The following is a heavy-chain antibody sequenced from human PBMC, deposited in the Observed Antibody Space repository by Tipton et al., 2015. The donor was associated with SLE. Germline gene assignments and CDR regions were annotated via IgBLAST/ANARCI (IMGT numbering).Heavy chain of an antibody. CDR3: ARDLGHGGDSDY. Sequence: TLSLTCTVSGGSISSSTSYWGWIRQPPGKGLEWVGTIYYSGSTYYNPSLRGRVTILVDKSKNQFSLRVTSVTAADTAVYYCARDLGHGGDSDYWGQGTLVTVSS. J-gene: IGHJ4*02. CDR2: IYYSGST. CDR1: GGSISSSTSY. D-gene: IGHD3/OR15-3a*01. V-gene: IGHV4-39*07.